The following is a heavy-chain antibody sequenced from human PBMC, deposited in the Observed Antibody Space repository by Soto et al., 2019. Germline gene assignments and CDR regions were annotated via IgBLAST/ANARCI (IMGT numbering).Heavy chain of an antibody. CDR3: ARPLWRDDYNWGYFDL. CDR2: ISYDGSNK. D-gene: IGHD4-4*01. Sequence: GALRLSCAASGFTFSSYAMHWVRQAPGKGLEWVAVISYDGSNKYYADSVKGRFTISRDNSKNTLYLQMNSLRTEDTAVYYCARPLWRDDYNWGYFDLWGRGTLVT. CDR1: GFTFSSYA. V-gene: IGHV3-30-3*01. J-gene: IGHJ2*01.